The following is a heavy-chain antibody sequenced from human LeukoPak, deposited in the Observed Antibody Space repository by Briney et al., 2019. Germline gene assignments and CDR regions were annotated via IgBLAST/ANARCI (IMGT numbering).Heavy chain of an antibody. V-gene: IGHV3-21*01. CDR3: ATLTLAAADQR. J-gene: IGHJ4*02. D-gene: IGHD6-13*01. CDR2: ISSSSSSYI. Sequence: TGGSLRLSCAASGFTFSSYSMNWVRQAPGKGLGWVSSISSSSSSYIYYADSVKGRFTISRDNAKNSLYLQMNSLRAEDTAVYYCATLTLAAADQRWGQGTLVTVSS. CDR1: GFTFSSYS.